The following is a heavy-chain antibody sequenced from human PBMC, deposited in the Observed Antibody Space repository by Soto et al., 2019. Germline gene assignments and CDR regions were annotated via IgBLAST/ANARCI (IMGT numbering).Heavy chain of an antibody. Sequence: GGSLRLSCAASGFTFSSYGMHWVRQAPGKGLEWVAVISYDGSNKYYADSVKGRFTISRDNSKNTLYLQMNSLRAEDTAVYYYAKADSSPYCGGDCYPDLDYWGQGTLVTVSS. CDR3: AKADSSPYCGGDCYPDLDY. CDR1: GFTFSSYG. CDR2: ISYDGSNK. V-gene: IGHV3-30*18. D-gene: IGHD2-21*02. J-gene: IGHJ4*02.